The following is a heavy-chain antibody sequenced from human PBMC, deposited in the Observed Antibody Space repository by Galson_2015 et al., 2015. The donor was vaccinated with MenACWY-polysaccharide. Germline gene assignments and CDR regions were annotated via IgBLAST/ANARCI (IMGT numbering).Heavy chain of an antibody. CDR2: IRSKANSYAT. J-gene: IGHJ5*02. V-gene: IGHV3-73*01. Sequence: SLRLSCAASGFTFSSSAMHWVRQASGKGLEWVARIRSKANSYATAYAASVQGRFTISRDDSKNTAYLQMNSLKTEDTALYYCTRRVVGYGSSTSFYPEDEWCDHWGQGNLGNVSS. CDR1: GFTFSSSA. CDR3: TRRVVGYGSSTSFYPEDEWCDH. D-gene: IGHD2-2*01.